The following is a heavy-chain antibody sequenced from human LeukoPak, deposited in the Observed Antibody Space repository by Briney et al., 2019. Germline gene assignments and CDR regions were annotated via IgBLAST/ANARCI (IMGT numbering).Heavy chain of an antibody. CDR2: LFIDGSNK. D-gene: IGHD4-11*01. CDR3: ARDPYSNYPLGYYYYMDV. CDR1: GFTFRSYA. V-gene: IGHV3-30-3*01. Sequence: GSLRLSCAASGFTFRSYALPWVRQAPGQGPEWVAVLFIDGSNKYYADSVKGRFTISRDNSKNTLYLQMNSLRAEDTAVYYCARDPYSNYPLGYYYYMDVWGKGTTVTVSS. J-gene: IGHJ6*03.